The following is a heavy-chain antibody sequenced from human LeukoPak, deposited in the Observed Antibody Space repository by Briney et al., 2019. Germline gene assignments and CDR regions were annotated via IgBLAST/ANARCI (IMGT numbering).Heavy chain of an antibody. CDR1: GYTFTSYG. J-gene: IGHJ4*02. Sequence: GASVKVSCKASGYTFTSYGISWVRQAPGQGLEWMGGIIPIFGTANYAQNLQGRVTITADESTSTAYMELSSLRSEDTAVYYCARDRWGMYYFDYWGQGTLVTVSS. D-gene: IGHD4-23*01. CDR2: IIPIFGTA. CDR3: ARDRWGMYYFDY. V-gene: IGHV1-69*13.